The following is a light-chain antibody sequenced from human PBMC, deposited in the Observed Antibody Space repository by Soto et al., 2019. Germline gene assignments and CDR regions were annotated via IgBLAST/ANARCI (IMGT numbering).Light chain of an antibody. CDR1: QSVNSN. J-gene: IGKJ5*01. Sequence: EIVMTQSPATLSLSPWERATLSCRASQSVNSNLAWYQQKPGQAPRLLIFGASTRATGIPARFSGSGSGTEFTLTISSLQPEDFATYYCEQAGSFPITFGQGTRLEI. V-gene: IGKV3-15*01. CDR2: GAS. CDR3: EQAGSFPIT.